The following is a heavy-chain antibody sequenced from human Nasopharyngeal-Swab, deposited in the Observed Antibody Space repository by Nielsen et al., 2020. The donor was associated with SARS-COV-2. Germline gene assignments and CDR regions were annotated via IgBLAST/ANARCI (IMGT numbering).Heavy chain of an antibody. J-gene: IGHJ3*02. Sequence: WIHQPPGKGLEWIGEIYHSGSTNYNPSLKSRVTISVDKSKNQFSLKLSSVTAADTAVYYCARVGEAFDIWGQGTMVTVSS. V-gene: IGHV4-4*02. D-gene: IGHD3-10*01. CDR3: ARVGEAFDI. CDR2: IYHSGST.